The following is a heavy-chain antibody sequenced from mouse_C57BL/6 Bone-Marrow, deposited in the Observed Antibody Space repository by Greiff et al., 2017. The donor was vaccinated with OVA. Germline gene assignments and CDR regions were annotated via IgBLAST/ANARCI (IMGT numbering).Heavy chain of an antibody. CDR1: GFNIKDDY. J-gene: IGHJ1*03. Sequence: VQLQQSGAELVRPGASVKLSCTASGFNIKDDYMHWVKQRPEQGLEWIGWIDPENGDTEYASKFQGKATITADTSSNTAYLQLSSLTSEDTAVYYCTPLLLRSGHPGYFDVWGTGTTVTVSS. CDR2: IDPENGDT. V-gene: IGHV14-4*01. D-gene: IGHD1-1*01. CDR3: TPLLLRSGHPGYFDV.